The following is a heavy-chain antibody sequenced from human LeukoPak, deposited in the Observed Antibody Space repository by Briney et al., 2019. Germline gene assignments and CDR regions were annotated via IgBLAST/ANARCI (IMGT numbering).Heavy chain of an antibody. V-gene: IGHV3-30*02. CDR3: AKGARVGALSFDY. Sequence: GGSLRLSCAASGFTFSSYGMHWARQAPGKGLEWVAFIRYDGSNKYYADSVKGRFTISRDNSKNTLYLQMNSLRAEDTAVYYCAKGARVGALSFDYWGQGTLVTVSS. D-gene: IGHD1-26*01. J-gene: IGHJ4*02. CDR1: GFTFSSYG. CDR2: IRYDGSNK.